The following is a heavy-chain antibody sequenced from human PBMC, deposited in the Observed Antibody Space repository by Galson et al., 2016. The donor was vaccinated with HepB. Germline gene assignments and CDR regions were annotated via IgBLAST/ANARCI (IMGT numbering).Heavy chain of an antibody. V-gene: IGHV3-21*01. J-gene: IGHJ6*02. CDR3: ARREVYYSDRSRTLYYNYGMDV. CDR1: GFTFSRYS. CDR2: ISCSTTYI. Sequence: SLRLSCAGSGFTFSRYSMNWVRQAPGKGLEWVSSISCSTTYIYYADSVRGRFTISRDNTKNSLYLQMNSLRAEDTAVYFCARREVYYSDRSRTLYYNYGMDVWGQGTTVTVSS. D-gene: IGHD3-22*01.